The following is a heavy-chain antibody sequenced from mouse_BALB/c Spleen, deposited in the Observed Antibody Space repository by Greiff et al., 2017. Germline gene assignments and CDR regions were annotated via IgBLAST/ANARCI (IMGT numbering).Heavy chain of an antibody. V-gene: IGHV5-17*02. CDR3: ARYDGNY. CDR1: GFTFSSFG. Sequence: EVHLVESGGGLVQPGGSRKLSCAASGFTFSSFGMHWVRQAPEKGLEWVAYISSGSSTIYYADTVKGRFTISRDNPKNTLFLQMTSLRSEDTAMYYCARYDGNYWGQGTLVTVSA. D-gene: IGHD2-1*01. CDR2: ISSGSSTI. J-gene: IGHJ3*01.